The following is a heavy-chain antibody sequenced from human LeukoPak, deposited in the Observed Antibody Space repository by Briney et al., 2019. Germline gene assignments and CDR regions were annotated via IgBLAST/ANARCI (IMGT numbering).Heavy chain of an antibody. CDR3: AAGRPYSLLDY. D-gene: IGHD5-18*01. CDR2: FDVIDSET. Sequence: GASVKVSCTVSGSSLTELSLYWVRQAPGKGLEWMGGFDVIDSETFYAQKFQGRVTMTEDSSTDTAYMELRSLTYDDTALYYCAAGRPYSLLDYWGRGTLVTVSS. CDR1: GSSLTELS. J-gene: IGHJ4*02. V-gene: IGHV1-24*01.